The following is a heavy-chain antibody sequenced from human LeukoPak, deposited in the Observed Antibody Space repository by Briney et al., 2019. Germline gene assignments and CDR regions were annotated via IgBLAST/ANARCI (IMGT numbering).Heavy chain of an antibody. Sequence: GGSLRLSCAASGFSVSSNYMSWVRQAPGKGPEWVSVIYSGGSTYYADSVKGRFTISRDKSKNTLYLQMNSLRAEDTAVYYCARDGIQLYYFYGMDVWGQGTTVTVSS. CDR3: ARDGIQLYYFYGMDV. V-gene: IGHV3-53*01. J-gene: IGHJ6*02. D-gene: IGHD1-1*01. CDR2: IYSGGST. CDR1: GFSVSSNY.